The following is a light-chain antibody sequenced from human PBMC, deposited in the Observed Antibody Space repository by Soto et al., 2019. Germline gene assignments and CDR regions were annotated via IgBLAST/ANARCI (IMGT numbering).Light chain of an antibody. CDR3: QQRSNWPPTWT. CDR2: DAY. Sequence: EIVLTQSPATLSLSPGERATLSCRASQSVSTYLAWYQQKPGQAPRLLIYDAYKRATGIPVRFSGSGSGTDFTLTITSLEPEDFGVYYCQQRSNWPPTWTFGQGTKVDIK. V-gene: IGKV3-11*01. CDR1: QSVSTY. J-gene: IGKJ1*01.